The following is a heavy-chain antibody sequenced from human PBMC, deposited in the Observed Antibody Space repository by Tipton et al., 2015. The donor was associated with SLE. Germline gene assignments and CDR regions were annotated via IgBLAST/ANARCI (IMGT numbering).Heavy chain of an antibody. V-gene: IGHV3-23*01. Sequence: SLRLSCAASGFTFSSYEMNWVRQAPGKGLEWVSYISGSGGSTYYADSVKGRFTISRDNSKNTLYLQMNSLRAEDTAVYYCARVIAAAGVDAFDIWGQGTMVTVSS. J-gene: IGHJ3*02. CDR3: ARVIAAAGVDAFDI. D-gene: IGHD6-13*01. CDR2: ISGSGGST. CDR1: GFTFSSYE.